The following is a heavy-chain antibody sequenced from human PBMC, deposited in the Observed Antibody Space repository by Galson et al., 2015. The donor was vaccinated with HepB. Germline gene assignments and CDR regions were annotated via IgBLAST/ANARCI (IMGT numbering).Heavy chain of an antibody. V-gene: IGHV3-30*04. CDR1: RFTFSSYA. CDR2: ISYDGSNK. J-gene: IGHJ4*02. CDR3: ARPGTDAREYYFDY. Sequence: SLRLSCAASRFTFSSYAMHWVRQAPGKGLEWVAVISYDGSNKYYADSVKGRFTISRDNSKNTLYLQMNSLRAEDTAVYYCARPGTDAREYYFDYWGQGTLVTVSS.